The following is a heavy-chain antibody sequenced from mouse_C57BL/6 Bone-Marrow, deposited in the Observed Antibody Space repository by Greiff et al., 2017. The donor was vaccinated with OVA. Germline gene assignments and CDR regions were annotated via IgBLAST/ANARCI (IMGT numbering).Heavy chain of an antibody. CDR2: IYPGSGNT. CDR1: GYTFTDYY. CDR3: ARREYGNYGFAY. D-gene: IGHD2-10*02. J-gene: IGHJ3*01. Sequence: VQGVESGAELVRPGASVKLSCKASGYTFTDYYINWVKQRPGQGLEWIARIYPGSGNTYYNEKFKGKATLTAEKSSSTAYMQLSSLTSEDSAVYFCARREYGNYGFAYWGQGTLVTFSA. V-gene: IGHV1-76*01.